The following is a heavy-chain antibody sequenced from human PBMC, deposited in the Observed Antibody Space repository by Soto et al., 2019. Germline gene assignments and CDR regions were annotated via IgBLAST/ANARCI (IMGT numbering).Heavy chain of an antibody. CDR1: GFSFSNYV. CDR3: VKFLSGLFDH. V-gene: IGHV3-33*08. D-gene: IGHD3-10*01. J-gene: IGHJ4*02. Sequence: PGGSLRLSCAASGFSFSNYVMNWVRQAPGKGLGWVSVIRSSESNKHYADSVKGRFTISRDNSKSTLYLQMDSLTAEDTAVYYCVKFLSGLFDHWGQGIPVTVSS. CDR2: IRSSESNK.